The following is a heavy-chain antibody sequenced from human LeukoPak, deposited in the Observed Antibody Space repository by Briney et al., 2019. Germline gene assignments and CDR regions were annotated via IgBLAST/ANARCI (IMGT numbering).Heavy chain of an antibody. CDR2: IIPIFRTA. D-gene: IGHD3-22*01. V-gene: IGHV1-69*01. J-gene: IGHJ4*02. CDR3: ARAASEGDYYDSSGYPYYFDY. CDR1: GGTFSSYA. Sequence: SVKVSCKASGGTFSSYAISWVRQAPGQGLKWMGWIIPIFRTANYAQKFQGRVTITADESTSTAYMELSSLRSEDTAVYYCARAASEGDYYDSSGYPYYFDYWGQGTLVTVSS.